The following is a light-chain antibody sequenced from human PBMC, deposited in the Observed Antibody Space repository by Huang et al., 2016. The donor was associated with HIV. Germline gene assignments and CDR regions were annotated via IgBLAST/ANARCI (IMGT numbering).Light chain of an antibody. Sequence: DIVMTQSPDSLAVSLGARATINCKSSQPILHDSDRRNYLAWYPQKPGQPPKLLIHWASMRKSGVPDRVIGSGSGTDFTLTISSLQAEDVAVYYCQQYYSSPFTFGPGTNVDI. CDR2: WAS. V-gene: IGKV4-1*01. CDR1: QPILHDSDRRNY. CDR3: QQYYSSPFT. J-gene: IGKJ3*01.